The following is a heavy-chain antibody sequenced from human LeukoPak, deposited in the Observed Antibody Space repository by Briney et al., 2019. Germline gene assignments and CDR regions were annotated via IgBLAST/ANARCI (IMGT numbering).Heavy chain of an antibody. CDR2: IKSKADDGAI. D-gene: IGHD3-22*01. J-gene: IGHJ4*02. CDR3: TTGYRYYDSSGYYPYYFDY. Sequence: PGGSLRLSCVVSGFTFSNAWMTWVRQAPGKGLEWVGRIKSKADDGAIDYAAPVKGRFTISRDDSKNTLYLQMNSLKSEDTAEYYCTTGYRYYDSSGYYPYYFDYWGQGTLVTVSS. CDR1: GFTFSNAW. V-gene: IGHV3-15*01.